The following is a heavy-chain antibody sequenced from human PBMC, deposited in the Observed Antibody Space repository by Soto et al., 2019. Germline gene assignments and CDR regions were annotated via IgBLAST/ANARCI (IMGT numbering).Heavy chain of an antibody. CDR2: IKQDGSEK. V-gene: IGHV3-7*01. D-gene: IGHD1-1*01. J-gene: IGHJ6*03. CDR1: GFTFSSYW. CDR3: ATRQLERQKYYYYMDV. Sequence: GGSLRLSCAASGFTFSSYWMSWVRQAPGKGLEWVANIKQDGSEKYYVDSVKGRFTISRDNAKNSLYLQMNSLRAEDTAVYYCATRQLERQKYYYYMDVWGKGTTVTVSS.